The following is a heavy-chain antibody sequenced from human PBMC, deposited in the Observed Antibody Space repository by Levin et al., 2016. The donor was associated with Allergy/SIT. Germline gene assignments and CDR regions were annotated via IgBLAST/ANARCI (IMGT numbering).Heavy chain of an antibody. J-gene: IGHJ2*01. V-gene: IGHV3-30*03. CDR3: ARAEGDIGYYDILTGYFDL. D-gene: IGHD3-9*01. CDR1: GFTFSSYG. Sequence: GGSLRLSCAASGFTFSSYGMHWVRQAPGKGLEWVAVISYDGSNKYYADSVKGRFTISRDNSKNTLYLQMNSLRAEDTAVYYCARAEGDIGYYDILTGYFDLWGRGTLVTVSS. CDR2: ISYDGSNK.